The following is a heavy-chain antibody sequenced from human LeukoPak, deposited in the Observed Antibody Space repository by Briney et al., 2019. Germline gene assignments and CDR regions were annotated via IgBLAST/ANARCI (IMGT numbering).Heavy chain of an antibody. CDR3: ASPPTYYYDSSGYYP. Sequence: SETLSLTCAVSGGSISSSNWWSWVRRPPGKGLEWIGEIYHSGSTNYNPSLKSRVTISVDKSKNQFSLKLSSVTAADTAVYYCASPPTYYYDSSGYYPWGQGTLVTVSS. V-gene: IGHV4-4*02. CDR1: GGSISSSNW. D-gene: IGHD3-22*01. J-gene: IGHJ5*02. CDR2: IYHSGST.